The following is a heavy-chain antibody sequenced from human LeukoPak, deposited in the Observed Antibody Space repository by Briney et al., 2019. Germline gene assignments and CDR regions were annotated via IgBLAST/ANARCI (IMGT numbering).Heavy chain of an antibody. CDR1: GGTFSSYA. V-gene: IGHV1-69*04. J-gene: IGHJ4*02. CDR3: TRDLGTYTSYGSIFFDY. Sequence: SVKVSCKASGGTFSSYAISWVRQAPGQGLEWMGRIIPILGIANYAQKFQGRVTITADKSTNTAYMELSSLRSDDTAVFYCTRDLGTYTSYGSIFFDYWGQGTLVTVSS. CDR2: IIPILGIA. D-gene: IGHD3-10*01.